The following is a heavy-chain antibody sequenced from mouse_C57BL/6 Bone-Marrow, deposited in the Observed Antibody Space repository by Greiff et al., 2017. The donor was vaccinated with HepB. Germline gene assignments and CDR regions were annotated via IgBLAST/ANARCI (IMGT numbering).Heavy chain of an antibody. D-gene: IGHD3-2*02. CDR1: GFTFTDYY. J-gene: IGHJ3*01. CDR2: IRNKANGYTT. CDR3: ARTVYSSAGVAY. Sequence: EVQVVESGGGLVQPGGSLSLSCAASGFTFTDYYMSWVRQPPGKALEWLGFIRNKANGYTTEYSASVKGRFTISRDNSQSILYLQMNALRAEDSATYCCARTVYSSAGVAYWGQGTLVTVSA. V-gene: IGHV7-3*01.